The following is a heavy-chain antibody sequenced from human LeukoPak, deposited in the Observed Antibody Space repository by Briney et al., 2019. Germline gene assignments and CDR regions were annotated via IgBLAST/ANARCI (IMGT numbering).Heavy chain of an antibody. CDR2: IYYSGST. CDR3: ARLTMVRGVLYGMDV. D-gene: IGHD3-10*01. J-gene: IGHJ6*02. V-gene: IGHV4-59*08. CDR1: GGSISSHY. Sequence: PSETLPLTCTVSGGSISSHYWSWIRQPPGKGLEWIGYIYYSGSTNYNPSLKSRVTISVDTSKNQFSLKLSSVTAADTAVYYCARLTMVRGVLYGMDVWGQGTTVTVSS.